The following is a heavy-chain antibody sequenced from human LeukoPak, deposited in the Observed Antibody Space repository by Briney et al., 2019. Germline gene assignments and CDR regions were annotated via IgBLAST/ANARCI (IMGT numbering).Heavy chain of an antibody. CDR3: ARLYPYCTSSTCLDY. CDR1: GYSISSGYY. D-gene: IGHD2-2*01. V-gene: IGHV4-38-2*01. Sequence: PSETLSLTCAASGYSISSGYYWGWIRQPPGKGLEWIGSIYHSGSTYHNPSLKSRVTMLVDTSKNHISLKLSSVTAADTAVYYCARLYPYCTSSTCLDYWGQGTLVTVSS. CDR2: IYHSGST. J-gene: IGHJ4*02.